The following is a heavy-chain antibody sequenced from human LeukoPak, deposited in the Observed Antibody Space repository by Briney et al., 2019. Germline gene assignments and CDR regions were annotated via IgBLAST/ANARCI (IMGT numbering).Heavy chain of an antibody. CDR1: GFTFSSYA. D-gene: IGHD3-9*01. J-gene: IGHJ3*02. Sequence: PGGSLRLSCAASGFTFSSYAMSWVRQAPGKGLEWVSAISGSGGSTYYADSVKGRFTISRDNSKNTLYLQMNSLRAEDTAVYYCAKDYYDILTGYYNVLYAFDIWGQGTMVTVSS. CDR2: ISGSGGST. CDR3: AKDYYDILTGYYNVLYAFDI. V-gene: IGHV3-23*01.